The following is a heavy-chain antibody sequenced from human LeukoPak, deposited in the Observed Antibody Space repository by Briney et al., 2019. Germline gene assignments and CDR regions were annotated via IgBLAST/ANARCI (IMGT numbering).Heavy chain of an antibody. CDR3: ARGLVVPAAMGEFDY. V-gene: IGHV1-18*01. CDR2: INVYNGNT. D-gene: IGHD2-2*01. J-gene: IGHJ4*02. Sequence: ASVKVSCKASGYTFTTSGINWVRQAPGQGLEWMGCINVYNGNTNYAQKFQGRITMTRDASTSTAYMELRSLKSDDTAVYYCARGLVVPAAMGEFDYWGQGTLIAVSS. CDR1: GYTFTTSG.